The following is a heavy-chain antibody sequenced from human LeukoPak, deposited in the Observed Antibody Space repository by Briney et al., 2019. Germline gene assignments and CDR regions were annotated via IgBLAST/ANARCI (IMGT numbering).Heavy chain of an antibody. Sequence: SETLSLTCTVSGYSISSGYYWGWIRPPPGKGLEWIGSIYHSGSTYYNPSLKSRVTISVDTSKNQFSLKLSSVTAADTAVYYCARLYDYVWGTPRAAFDIWGQGTMVTVSS. J-gene: IGHJ3*02. CDR2: IYHSGST. V-gene: IGHV4-38-2*02. CDR3: ARLYDYVWGTPRAAFDI. D-gene: IGHD3-16*01. CDR1: GYSISSGYY.